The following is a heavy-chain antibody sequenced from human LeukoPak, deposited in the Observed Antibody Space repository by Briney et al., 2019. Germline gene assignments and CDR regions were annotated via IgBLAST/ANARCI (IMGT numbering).Heavy chain of an antibody. CDR1: GFTVSSNY. V-gene: IGHV3-66*01. D-gene: IGHD4-17*01. J-gene: IGHJ4*02. CDR3: AKVLSEDYGDYIDY. CDR2: IYSGGST. Sequence: PGGSLRLSCAVSGFTVSSNYMNWVRQAPGKGLEWVSVIYSGGSTYYADSVKGRFTISRDDSKNTLYLQMNSLRAEDTAVYYCAKVLSEDYGDYIDYWGQGTLVTVSS.